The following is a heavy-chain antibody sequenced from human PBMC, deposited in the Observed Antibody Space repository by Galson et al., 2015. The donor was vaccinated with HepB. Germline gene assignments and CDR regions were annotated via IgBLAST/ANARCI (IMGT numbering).Heavy chain of an antibody. V-gene: IGHV3-74*01. J-gene: IGHJ6*02. CDR2: INSDGSTT. CDR1: GFTLRYHW. Sequence: SLRLSCAVSGFTLRYHWMHWVRQAPGKGLVWVSRINSDGSTTNYADSVKGRFTISRDNAKNTLYLQMNNLRAEDTAVYYCARGQGGYYHHAMDVWGRGTTVTGSS. CDR3: ARGQGGYYHHAMDV. D-gene: IGHD3-10*01.